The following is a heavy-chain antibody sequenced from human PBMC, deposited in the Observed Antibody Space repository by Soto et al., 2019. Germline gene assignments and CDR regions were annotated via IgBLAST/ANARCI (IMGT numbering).Heavy chain of an antibody. V-gene: IGHV3-48*02. CDR3: ARELDGMAYYYYGMDV. Sequence: GGSLRLSCAASGFTFSSYSMNWVRQAPGKGLEWVSYISSSSSTIYYADSVKGRFTISRDNAKNSLYLQMNSLRDEDTAVYYCARELDGMAYYYYGMDVWGQGTTVTVSS. J-gene: IGHJ6*02. CDR2: ISSSSSTI. CDR1: GFTFSSYS. D-gene: IGHD3-3*01.